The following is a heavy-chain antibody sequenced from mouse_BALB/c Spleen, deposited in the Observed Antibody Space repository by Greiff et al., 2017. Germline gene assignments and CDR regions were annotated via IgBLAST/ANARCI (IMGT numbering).Heavy chain of an antibody. Sequence: EVKLMESGGGLVQPGGSLKLSCAASGFTFSSYTMSWVRQTPEKRLEWVAYISNGGGSTYYPDTVKGRFTISRDNAKNTLYLQMSSLKSEDTAMYYCARQAGSSYVWYFDVWGAGTTVTVSS. D-gene: IGHD1-1*01. CDR1: GFTFSSYT. V-gene: IGHV5-12-2*01. CDR2: ISNGGGST. J-gene: IGHJ1*01. CDR3: ARQAGSSYVWYFDV.